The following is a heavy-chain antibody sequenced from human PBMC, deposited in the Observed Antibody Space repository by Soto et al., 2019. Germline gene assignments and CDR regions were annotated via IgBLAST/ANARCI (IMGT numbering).Heavy chain of an antibody. CDR1: GDSVSSNSAA. J-gene: IGHJ6*02. CDR3: ARVLYGLGSYYNLIYYYGMDV. CDR2: TYYRSKWYN. D-gene: IGHD3-10*01. V-gene: IGHV6-1*01. Sequence: SQTLSLTCAISGDSVSSNSAAWNWIRQSPSRGLEWLGRTYYRSKWYNDYAVSVKSRITINPDTSKNQFSLQLNSVTPEDTAVYYCARVLYGLGSYYNLIYYYGMDVWGQGTTVTVSS.